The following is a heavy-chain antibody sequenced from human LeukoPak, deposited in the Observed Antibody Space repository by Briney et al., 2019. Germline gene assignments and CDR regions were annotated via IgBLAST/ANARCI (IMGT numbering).Heavy chain of an antibody. CDR1: GFTFSSYW. J-gene: IGHJ4*02. D-gene: IGHD2-21*02. V-gene: IGHV3-15*07. CDR2: IKSNSEGGTA. CDR3: TTDRDALRY. Sequence: PGGSLRLSCAASGFTFSSYWMNWVRQAPGKGLEWVGRIKSNSEGGTADYAAPVEGRFTISRHDSESTMYLQMNSLKTEDTAVYYCTTDRDALRYWGQGTPVTVSS.